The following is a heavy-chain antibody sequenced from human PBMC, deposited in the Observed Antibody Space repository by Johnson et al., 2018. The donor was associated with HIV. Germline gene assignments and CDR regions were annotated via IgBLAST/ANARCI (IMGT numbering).Heavy chain of an antibody. CDR3: ARDPVWDAFDI. J-gene: IGHJ3*02. CDR1: GFTFSTYG. CDR2: INWNGGST. V-gene: IGHV3-20*04. Sequence: VQLVESGGGVVHPGGSLRLSCAASGFTFSTYGIHWVRQAPGKGLEWVSGINWNGGSTDYTDSVKGRFTISRDNAKNSLYLQMNSLRAEDTAFYYCARDPVWDAFDIWGQGTMVTVSS.